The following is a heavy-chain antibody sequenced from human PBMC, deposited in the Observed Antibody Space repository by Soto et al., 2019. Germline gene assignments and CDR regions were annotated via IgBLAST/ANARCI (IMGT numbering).Heavy chain of an antibody. CDR1: GGSISSYY. CDR3: ARGSIQLWEYYYYMDV. CDR2: IYYSGST. J-gene: IGHJ6*03. D-gene: IGHD5-18*01. Sequence: SETLSLTCTVSGGSISSYYWSWIRQPPGKGLEWIGYIYYSGSTNYNPSLKSRVTISVDTSKNQFSLKLSSVTAADTAVYYCARGSIQLWEYYYYMDVWGKGTTVTVSS. V-gene: IGHV4-59*01.